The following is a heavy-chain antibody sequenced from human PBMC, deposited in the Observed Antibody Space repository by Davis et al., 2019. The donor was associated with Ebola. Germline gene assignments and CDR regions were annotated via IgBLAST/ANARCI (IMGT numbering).Heavy chain of an antibody. CDR3: ARRADY. J-gene: IGHJ4*02. CDR1: GFTFSNYW. CDR2: INSDGSST. Sequence: GESLKISCAASGFTFSNYWMHWVRQAPGKGLVWVSRINSDGSSTSYADSVKGRFTISRDNAKNSLYLQMNSLRAEDTAVYYCARRADYWGQGTLVTVSS. V-gene: IGHV3-74*01.